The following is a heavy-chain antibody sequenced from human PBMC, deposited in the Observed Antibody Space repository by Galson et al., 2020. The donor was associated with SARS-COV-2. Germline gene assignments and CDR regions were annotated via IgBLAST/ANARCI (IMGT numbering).Heavy chain of an antibody. CDR1: GGSISSSSYY. J-gene: IGHJ4*02. Sequence: SETLSLTCNVSGGSISSSSYYWGWIRQPPGKGLEWLGSIYYSGSTHYNPSIKSRVPISVDTSKNQFSLKLSSVTAADTAVYYCARRRPPYLSLDGGYFDYWGQGTLVTVSS. CDR2: IYYSGST. V-gene: IGHV4-39*01. CDR3: ARRRPPYLSLDGGYFDY. D-gene: IGHD2-15*01.